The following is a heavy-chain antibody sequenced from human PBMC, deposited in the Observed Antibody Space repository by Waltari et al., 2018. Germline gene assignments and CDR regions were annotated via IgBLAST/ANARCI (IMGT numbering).Heavy chain of an antibody. V-gene: IGHV3-30*02. Sequence: QVQLVESGGGVVQPGGSLRLSCAASGFTFSDYGMPWDRQAPGKGLEWVAFIRYDGTNKNYPDSVQGRFTISRDNSKNTLYLQMNSLRVEDTAVYYCAKDPSYRDCSSTSCSLYYYYYMDVWGKGTTVTVSS. CDR2: IRYDGTNK. CDR3: AKDPSYRDCSSTSCSLYYYYYMDV. D-gene: IGHD2-2*01. J-gene: IGHJ6*03. CDR1: GFTFSDYG.